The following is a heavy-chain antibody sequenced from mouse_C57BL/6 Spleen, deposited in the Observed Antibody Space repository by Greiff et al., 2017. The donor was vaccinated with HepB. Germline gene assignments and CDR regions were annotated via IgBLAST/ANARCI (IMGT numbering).Heavy chain of an antibody. Sequence: QVQLQQPGAELVRPGSSVKLSCKASGYTFTSYWMDWVKQRPGQGLEWIGNIYPSDSETHYNQKFKDKATLTVDKSSSTAYMQLSSLTSEDSAVYYCALITAVVAPVDYWGQGTTLTVSS. CDR3: ALITAVVAPVDY. CDR2: IYPSDSET. J-gene: IGHJ2*01. D-gene: IGHD1-1*01. V-gene: IGHV1-61*01. CDR1: GYTFTSYW.